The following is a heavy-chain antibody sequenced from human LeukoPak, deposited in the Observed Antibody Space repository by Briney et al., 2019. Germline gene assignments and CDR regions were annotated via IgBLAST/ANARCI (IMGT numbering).Heavy chain of an antibody. CDR2: INPNSGGT. J-gene: IGHJ4*02. D-gene: IGHD3-22*01. CDR1: GYTFTSYY. CDR3: ASLSYYDLSGYFY. V-gene: IGHV1-2*02. Sequence: ASVKVSCKASGYTFTSYYIHWVRQAPGQGLEWTGWINPNSGGTQGRVTLTRDTSITTGYMELSGLTSDDTAVYYCASLSYYDLSGYFYWGQGTLVTVSS.